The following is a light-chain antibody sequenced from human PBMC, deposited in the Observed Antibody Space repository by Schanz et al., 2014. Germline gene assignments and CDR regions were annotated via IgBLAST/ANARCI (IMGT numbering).Light chain of an antibody. Sequence: IQMTQSPSSLSASVGDRVTITCRASQGIRNYLAWYQHKPGKVPTLLIYGASTLRPGVPSRFSGSGSGTVFTLTISSLQPEDIATYYCLQDYNYPPTFGQGTKVEIK. J-gene: IGKJ1*01. CDR3: LQDYNYPPT. CDR1: QGIRNY. V-gene: IGKV1-6*02. CDR2: GAS.